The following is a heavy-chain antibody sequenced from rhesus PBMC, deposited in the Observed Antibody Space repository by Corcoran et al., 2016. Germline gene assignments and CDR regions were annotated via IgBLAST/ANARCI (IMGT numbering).Heavy chain of an antibody. V-gene: IGHV4-147*01. D-gene: IGHD5-24*01. CDR3: SRDAVSLDV. CDR2: ISGTSGST. Sequence: QVQLQESGPGLVKPSETLSLPCAVSGVSFTTNYWTWIRQSPGKGLEWIGYISGTSGSTSYNPSLKNRVTISKDTSENQFSLRLNSATAADTAVYYCSRDAVSLDVWGRGLLVTVSS. J-gene: IGHJ5-2*02. CDR1: GVSFTTNY.